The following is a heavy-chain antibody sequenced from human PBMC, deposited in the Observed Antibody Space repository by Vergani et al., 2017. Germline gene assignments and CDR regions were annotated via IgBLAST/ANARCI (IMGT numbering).Heavy chain of an antibody. D-gene: IGHD1-26*01. CDR1: GFTFSNSA. CDR2: ISGHGDRT. V-gene: IGHV3-23*01. J-gene: IGHJ3*02. Sequence: EVHLLESGGGQVEAGGSLRLSCVASGFTFSNSAMSWVRQTSGKGLEWVSAISGHGDRTYYADSVKGRFTISRDNSKNTVYLQMNSMRAEDTAVYYCAREGWELLRAFDIWGQGTMVTVSS. CDR3: AREGWELLRAFDI.